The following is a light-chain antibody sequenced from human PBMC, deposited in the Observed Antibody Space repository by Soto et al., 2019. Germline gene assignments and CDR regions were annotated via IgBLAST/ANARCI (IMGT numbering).Light chain of an antibody. Sequence: DIPMTQSPSSLSASVGDRVTITCRASQGISNYLAWYQQKPGKVPKLLIYAASTLQSGVPSRFSGSGSGTDFTLPISSLQPEDVATYYCQKYNSAPRTFGQGTKVEIK. CDR3: QKYNSAPRT. CDR1: QGISNY. CDR2: AAS. V-gene: IGKV1-27*01. J-gene: IGKJ1*01.